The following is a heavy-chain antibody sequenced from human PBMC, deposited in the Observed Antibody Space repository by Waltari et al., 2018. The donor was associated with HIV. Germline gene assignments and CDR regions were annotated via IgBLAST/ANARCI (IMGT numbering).Heavy chain of an antibody. Sequence: QVQLVQSGAEVKKPGSSLKVSCQASGGTFCSWVRQAPGHGLEWMGGIIPMLGMTHYAQRFQGRIAISADEATSSVYMELINLKSDDTAVYFCARDGDHASSGYLASWGQGALVSVSS. D-gene: IGHD3-22*01. CDR1: GGTFCS. CDR2: IIPMLGMT. CDR3: ARDGDHASSGYLAS. J-gene: IGHJ4*02. V-gene: IGHV1-69*12.